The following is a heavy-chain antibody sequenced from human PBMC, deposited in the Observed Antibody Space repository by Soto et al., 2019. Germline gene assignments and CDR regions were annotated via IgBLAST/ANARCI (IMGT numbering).Heavy chain of an antibody. J-gene: IGHJ4*02. V-gene: IGHV4-30-2*01. D-gene: IGHD5-12*01. Sequence: QLQLQESGSGLVKPSQTLSLTCAVSGGSISSGGYFWSWIRPPPGKGLEWIGYLYHSGSTYYNPSLKSRVTISGDRSKNQFSRKRSSVTAADTAVYYCVGGYGTSYDYWGQGTLVTVPS. CDR2: LYHSGST. CDR3: VGGYGTSYDY. CDR1: GGSISSGGYF.